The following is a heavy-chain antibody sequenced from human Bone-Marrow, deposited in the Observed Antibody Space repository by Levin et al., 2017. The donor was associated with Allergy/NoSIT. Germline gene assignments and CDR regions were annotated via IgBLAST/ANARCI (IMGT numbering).Heavy chain of an antibody. Sequence: GGSLRLSCAASGFAFSSSAMTWVRQAPGKGLEWVSYISSSSRQVYYGESLKGRFTISRDNAGNSVYLQMNSLRAEDTAVYYCARLSGAFRLDYWGQGILVTVSS. CDR2: ISSSSRQV. V-gene: IGHV3-21*01. J-gene: IGHJ4*02. CDR3: ARLSGAFRLDY. D-gene: IGHD1-26*01. CDR1: GFAFSSSA.